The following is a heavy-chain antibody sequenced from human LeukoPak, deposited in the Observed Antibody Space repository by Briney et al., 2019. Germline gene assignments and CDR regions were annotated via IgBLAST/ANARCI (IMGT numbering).Heavy chain of an antibody. CDR3: AGVGYNLDY. D-gene: IGHD5-18*01. V-gene: IGHV4-59*01. J-gene: IGHJ4*02. CDR1: GGSISCYY. CDR2: IYYGGST. Sequence: SETLSLTCTVSGGSISCYYWNWLRQPPGRGLEWIGYIYYGGSTSYNPSLKSRVTISVDTSKNQFSLKLSSVTAADTAVYYCAGVGYNLDYWGQGTLVTVSS.